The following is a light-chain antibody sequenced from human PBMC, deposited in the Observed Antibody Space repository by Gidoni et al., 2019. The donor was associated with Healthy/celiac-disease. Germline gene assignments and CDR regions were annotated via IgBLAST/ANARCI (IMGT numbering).Light chain of an antibody. J-gene: IGKJ1*01. CDR2: KAS. V-gene: IGKV1-5*03. CDR3: QQYTSYPST. Sequence: DIKMTQSPYTLSASVGDRVTITCRASQSISSWLAWYQQKPGKAPKLLIYKASSLESGVPSRFSGSVSWTEFTLTIRSLQPDDFATYYCQQYTSYPSTFXPXTKVE. CDR1: QSISSW.